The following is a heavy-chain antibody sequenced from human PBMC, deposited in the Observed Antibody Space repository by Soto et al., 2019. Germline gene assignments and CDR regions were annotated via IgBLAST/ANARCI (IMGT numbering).Heavy chain of an antibody. V-gene: IGHV4-30-2*01. CDR3: ARGGVDYYDSSGYYFSPYYFDY. D-gene: IGHD3-22*01. CDR2: IYHSGST. Sequence: SETLSLTCTVSGGSISSGGYSWSWIRQPPGKGLEWIGYIYHSGSTYYNPSLKSRVTISVDRSKNQFSLKLSSVTAADTAVYYCARGGVDYYDSSGYYFSPYYFDYWGQGTLVTVS. J-gene: IGHJ4*02. CDR1: GGSISSGGYS.